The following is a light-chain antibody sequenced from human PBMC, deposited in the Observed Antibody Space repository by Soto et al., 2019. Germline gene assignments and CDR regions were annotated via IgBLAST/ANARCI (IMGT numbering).Light chain of an antibody. CDR3: HQRDNWPWT. V-gene: IGKV3-11*01. CDR1: RRVNTY. CDR2: DAS. Sequence: ESVLTQSPGTLALSPLDIAALACGASRRVNTYLAWYQQKSGQAPRLLIFDASNRAAGTPARFSGSGSGTDFTLTISSLEPEDFAVYYCHQRDNWPWTFGQGTKVDIK. J-gene: IGKJ1*01.